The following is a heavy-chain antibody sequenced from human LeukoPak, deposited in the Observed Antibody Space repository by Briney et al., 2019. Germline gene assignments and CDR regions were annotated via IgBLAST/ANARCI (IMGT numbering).Heavy chain of an antibody. V-gene: IGHV4-59*08. Sequence: SETLSLTCTVSGGSISSYYWNWIRQPPGKGLEWIGSIYHSGSTYFNPSLKSRVTLSVDTSKNQFSLKLSSVTAADTAVYYCARSYYYDFPDAFDIWGQGTMVTVSS. CDR3: ARSYYYDFPDAFDI. CDR2: IYHSGST. D-gene: IGHD3-22*01. CDR1: GGSISSYY. J-gene: IGHJ3*02.